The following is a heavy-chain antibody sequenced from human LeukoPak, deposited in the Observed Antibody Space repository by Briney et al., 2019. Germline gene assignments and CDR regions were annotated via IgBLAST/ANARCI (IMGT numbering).Heavy chain of an antibody. CDR2: VSPGGGGT. CDR3: TRGRAAGD. Sequence: AAGKVSFKAAGYTFTNSNIDRGRQGPGQGKEWMGCVSPGGGGTGYAPNFRGRVTMTTDTSINTAYMELTSLTSEDTAIYYCTRGRAAGDWGQGTMVTVSS. V-gene: IGHV1-8*01. D-gene: IGHD6-19*01. CDR1: GYTFTNSN. J-gene: IGHJ4*02.